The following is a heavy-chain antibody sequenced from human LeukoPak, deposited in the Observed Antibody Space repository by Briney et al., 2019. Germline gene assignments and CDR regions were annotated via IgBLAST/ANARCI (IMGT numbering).Heavy chain of an antibody. CDR3: ARDSLRGYGYGWA. J-gene: IGHJ5*02. CDR2: INSGGRTT. CDR1: GFTFSSYW. Sequence: GGSLRLSCAASGFTFSSYWMHWVRQAPGKGLVWVSRINSGGRTTTYADSVKGRFTISRDNAKSTLYLQMNSLRAEDTAVYYCARDSLRGYGYGWAWGQGTLVTVSS. D-gene: IGHD5-18*01. V-gene: IGHV3-74*01.